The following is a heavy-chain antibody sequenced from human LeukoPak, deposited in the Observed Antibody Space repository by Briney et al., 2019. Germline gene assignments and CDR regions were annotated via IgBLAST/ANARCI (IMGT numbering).Heavy chain of an antibody. J-gene: IGHJ4*02. Sequence: GGSLRLSCAASGFSFSRYWMHWVRQAPGEGLMWVSRINSDGSSTWYADSGKGRFTISRDNARNTLSLQMSSLGVEDTALYYCARDQDGMGTTMDLWGQGTQVIVSS. CDR1: GFSFSRYW. CDR3: ARDQDGMGTTMDL. D-gene: IGHD1-1*01. V-gene: IGHV3-74*01. CDR2: INSDGSST.